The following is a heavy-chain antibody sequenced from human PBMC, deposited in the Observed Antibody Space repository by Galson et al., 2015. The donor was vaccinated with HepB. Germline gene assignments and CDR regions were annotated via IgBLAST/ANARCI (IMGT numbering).Heavy chain of an antibody. V-gene: IGHV4-34*01. CDR1: GGSFSDNF. CDR3: ARAEPRGRYNYYYMDV. J-gene: IGHJ6*03. Sequence: SETLSLTCAVYGGSFSDNFWIWFRQPPGKGLEWIGEINHGGSTNYNPSLKSRVTISIEKSNSQFSLKLNSVTAADTALYYCARAEPRGRYNYYYMDVWGKGTTVTVSS. D-gene: IGHD3-10*01. CDR2: INHGGST.